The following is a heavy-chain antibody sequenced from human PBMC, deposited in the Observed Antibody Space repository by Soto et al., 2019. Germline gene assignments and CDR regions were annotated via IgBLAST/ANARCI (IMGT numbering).Heavy chain of an antibody. CDR1: GGTFSSYA. Sequence: QVQLVQSGAEVKKPGSSVKVSCKASGGTFSSYAISGVRQAPGQGLEWMGGIIPIFGTANYAQKFQGRVTITADKSTSTAYMELSSLRSEDTAVYYCAREGSSGWDDGFGYFDYWGQGTLVTVSS. CDR2: IIPIFGTA. J-gene: IGHJ4*02. D-gene: IGHD6-19*01. V-gene: IGHV1-69*06. CDR3: AREGSSGWDDGFGYFDY.